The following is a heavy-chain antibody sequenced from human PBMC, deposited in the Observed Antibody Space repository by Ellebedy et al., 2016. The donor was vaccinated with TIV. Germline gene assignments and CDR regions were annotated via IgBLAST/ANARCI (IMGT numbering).Heavy chain of an antibody. V-gene: IGHV3-30*18. CDR2: ISYDGSNK. CDR3: AKEGYDIMTDSQFHGMDV. Sequence: GESLKISCAASGFTFSSYGMHWVRQAPGKGLEWLAFISYDGSNKEDADSVKGRFIISRDNSKSTLYLQMNSLTLDDTAMYYCAKEGYDIMTDSQFHGMDVWGQGTTVTVSS. CDR1: GFTFSSYG. D-gene: IGHD3-9*01. J-gene: IGHJ6*02.